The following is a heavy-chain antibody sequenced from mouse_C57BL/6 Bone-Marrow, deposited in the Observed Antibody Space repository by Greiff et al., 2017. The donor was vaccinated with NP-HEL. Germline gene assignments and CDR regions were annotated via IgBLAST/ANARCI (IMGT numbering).Heavy chain of an antibody. D-gene: IGHD1-1*01. CDR2: IFPGSGST. V-gene: IGHV1-75*01. Sequence: QVQLKESGPELVKPGASVKISCKASGYTFTDYYINWVKQRPGQGLEWIGWIFPGSGSTYYNDKFKGKATLTVDKSSSTAYMLLSSLTSEDSAVYFCARFEITTVVASYYAMDYWGQGTSVTVSS. J-gene: IGHJ4*01. CDR3: ARFEITTVVASYYAMDY. CDR1: GYTFTDYY.